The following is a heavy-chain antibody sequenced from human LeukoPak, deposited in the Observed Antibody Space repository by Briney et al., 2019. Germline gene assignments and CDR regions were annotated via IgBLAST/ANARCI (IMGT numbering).Heavy chain of an antibody. CDR3: AKEKGSDYYYAMDV. CDR1: GFTFSNYG. CDR2: ISYDGSNK. V-gene: IGHV3-30*18. Sequence: PGRSLRLSRAASGFTFSNYGMHWVRQAPGKGPEGVAVISYDGSNKYYGDSVKGRFTISRDQSKNTLYLQMNSLRAEDTAVYYCAKEKGSDYYYAMDVWGQGTTVTVSS. J-gene: IGHJ6*02.